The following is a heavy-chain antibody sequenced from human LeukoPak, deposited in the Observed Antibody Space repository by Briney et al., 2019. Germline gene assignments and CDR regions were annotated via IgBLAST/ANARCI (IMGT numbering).Heavy chain of an antibody. CDR1: GDSISSSSYY. CDR2: IYYTGST. D-gene: IGHD1-26*01. V-gene: IGHV4-39*07. Sequence: PSETLSLTCTVSGDSISSSSYYWGWIRQPPGKGLEWIGSIYYTGSTYYNPSLKSRVTISVDTSKNQFSLRLSSVIAADTATYYCARDSVARLYSGSPGWFDPWGQGTLVTVSS. J-gene: IGHJ5*02. CDR3: ARDSVARLYSGSPGWFDP.